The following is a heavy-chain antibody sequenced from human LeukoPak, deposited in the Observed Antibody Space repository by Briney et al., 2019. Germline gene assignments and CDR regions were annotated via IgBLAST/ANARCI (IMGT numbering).Heavy chain of an antibody. D-gene: IGHD2-2*01. V-gene: IGHV1-46*01. Sequence: ASVKVSCKASGYTFTSYYMHWVRQAPGQGLEWMGIINPSGGSTSYAQKFQGRVTMTRDTSTSTVYMELSSLRSEDTAVYYCARVGQDIVVVPAYYYGMDVWGQGTTVTVSS. CDR2: INPSGGST. CDR1: GYTFTSYY. CDR3: ARVGQDIVVVPAYYYGMDV. J-gene: IGHJ6*02.